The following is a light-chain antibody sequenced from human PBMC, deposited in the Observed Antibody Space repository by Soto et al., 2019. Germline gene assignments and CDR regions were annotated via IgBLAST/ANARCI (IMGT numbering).Light chain of an antibody. CDR3: LQDYYYPLT. Sequence: AIRMTQSPSSLSASVGDRVTITCRASQGIRHYLGWYQQKPGKAPKLLIYAASRLQSGVPSRFSGSGSGTESTLTISSLQPEDFATDYCLQDYYYPLTFGGGTKVEIK. CDR1: QGIRHY. J-gene: IGKJ4*01. CDR2: AAS. V-gene: IGKV1-6*01.